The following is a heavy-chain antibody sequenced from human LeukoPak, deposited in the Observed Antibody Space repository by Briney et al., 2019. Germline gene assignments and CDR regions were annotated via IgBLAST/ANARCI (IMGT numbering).Heavy chain of an antibody. J-gene: IGHJ3*02. V-gene: IGHV4-4*09. D-gene: IGHD6-6*01. CDR1: GGSISGYY. Sequence: SETLSLTCSVSGGSISGYYWSWIRQPPGKGLEWIGYIYSTGGTNYNPSLKSRVTISVDRSKNQFSLKLSSVTAADTAVYYCARTSIAARRANAFDIWGQGTMVTVSS. CDR2: IYSTGGT. CDR3: ARTSIAARRANAFDI.